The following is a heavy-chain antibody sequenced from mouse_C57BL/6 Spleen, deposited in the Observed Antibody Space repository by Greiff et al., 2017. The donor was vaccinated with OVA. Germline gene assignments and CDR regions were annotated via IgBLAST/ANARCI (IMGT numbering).Heavy chain of an antibody. J-gene: IGHJ1*03. D-gene: IGHD1-1*01. CDR2: IWPGGGT. V-gene: IGHV2-9-1*01. CDR3: ARNYRYGSNYWYFDV. Sequence: QVQLKESGPGLVAPSQCLSITCTVSGFSLTSYAISWVRQPPGKGLEWLGVIWPGGGTNYNSALNSSLSISKDNTTSEVFSKMTSLQTSNTARDDSARNYRYGSNYWYFDVWGTGTTVTVSS. CDR1: GFSLTSYA.